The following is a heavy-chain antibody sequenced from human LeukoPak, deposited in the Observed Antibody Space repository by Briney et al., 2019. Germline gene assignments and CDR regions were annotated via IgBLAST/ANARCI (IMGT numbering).Heavy chain of an antibody. CDR2: IIPIFGTV. V-gene: IGHV1-69*06. Sequence: SVKVSCKASGGTFSSYAISWVRQAPGQGLEWMGGIIPIFGTVNYAQKFQGRVTITADKSTSTAYMELSSLRSEDTAVYYCARDLDCSGGSCYFSFDYWGQGTLVTVSS. D-gene: IGHD2-15*01. CDR1: GGTFSSYA. J-gene: IGHJ4*02. CDR3: ARDLDCSGGSCYFSFDY.